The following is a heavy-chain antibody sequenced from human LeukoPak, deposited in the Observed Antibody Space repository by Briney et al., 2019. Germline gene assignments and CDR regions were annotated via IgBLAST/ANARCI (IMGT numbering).Heavy chain of an antibody. CDR1: GYSFTSYW. CDR2: IYPGDSDT. Sequence: GESLKISCKGFGYSFTSYWIGWVRQMPGKGLEWTGVIYPGDSDTRYSPSFQGQVTISADKSISTAYLQWSSLKASDTAMYYCARQLGERTFNWNEFDYWGQGTPVSVSS. J-gene: IGHJ4*02. V-gene: IGHV5-51*01. D-gene: IGHD1-1*01. CDR3: ARQLGERTFNWNEFDY.